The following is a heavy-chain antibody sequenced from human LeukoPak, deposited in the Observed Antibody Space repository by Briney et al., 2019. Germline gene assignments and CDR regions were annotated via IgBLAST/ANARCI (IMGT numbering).Heavy chain of an antibody. D-gene: IGHD3-10*01. CDR1: GGSIKNYY. V-gene: IGHV4-59*01. CDR3: ARDRGAATFGY. J-gene: IGHJ4*02. Sequence: SETLSLTCTVYGGSIKNYYWTWIRQPPGKGLEWIGYIYYSGSTNYNPSLKSRVTISVDTSKNQFSLKLSSVTAADTAVYYCARDRGAATFGYWGQGTLVTVSS. CDR2: IYYSGST.